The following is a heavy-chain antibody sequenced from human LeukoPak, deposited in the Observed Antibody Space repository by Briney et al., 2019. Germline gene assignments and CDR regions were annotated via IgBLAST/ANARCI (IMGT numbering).Heavy chain of an antibody. J-gene: IGHJ5*02. V-gene: IGHV3-74*01. Sequence: GGSLRLSCVASGFTFSSYWMHWVRQVPGKGLVWVSHINNDGSDTTYADSVKGRFTISRDNAKNSLYLQMNSLRAEDTAVYYCARDAELAAFDPWGQGTLVTVSS. CDR1: GFTFSSYW. D-gene: IGHD6-6*01. CDR2: INNDGSDT. CDR3: ARDAELAAFDP.